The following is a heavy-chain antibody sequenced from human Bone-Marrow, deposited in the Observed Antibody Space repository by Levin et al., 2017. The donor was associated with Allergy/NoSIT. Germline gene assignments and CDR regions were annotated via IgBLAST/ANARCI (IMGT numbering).Heavy chain of an antibody. CDR3: ARRRVAPSTPRFHGLDV. V-gene: IGHV1-69*13. D-gene: IGHD2-15*01. Sequence: GASVKVSCKTSGDTFGTNAISWVRQAPGQGLEWIGEINPIFAVGTYAQKFRGRVTITADESTSTAYMDLTLLTFEDTAVYFCARRRVAPSTPRFHGLDVWGQGTTVTVAS. CDR1: GDTFGTNA. CDR2: INPIFAVG. J-gene: IGHJ6*02.